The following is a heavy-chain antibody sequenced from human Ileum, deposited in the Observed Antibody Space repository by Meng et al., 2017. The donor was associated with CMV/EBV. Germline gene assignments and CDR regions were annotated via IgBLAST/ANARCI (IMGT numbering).Heavy chain of an antibody. CDR2: IYGGGIAT. CDR1: GFTFSDYA. V-gene: IGHV3-23*03. J-gene: IGHJ4*02. D-gene: IGHD1-26*01. CDR3: ARDRGSYPYYFDY. Sequence: GESLKISCAASGFTFSDYAMSWVRQAPGKGLEWVSVIYGGGIATYYADSVKGRFTISRDNSKNTVYLQMNSLRAEDMAVYYCARDRGSYPYYFDYWGQGTLVTVSS.